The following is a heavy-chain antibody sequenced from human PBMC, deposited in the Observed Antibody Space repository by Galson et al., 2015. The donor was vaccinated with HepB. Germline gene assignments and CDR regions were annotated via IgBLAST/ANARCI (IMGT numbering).Heavy chain of an antibody. J-gene: IGHJ4*02. CDR3: GRESFDASGYLDRKNDY. V-gene: IGHV6-1*01. CDR1: GDSVSSNNAA. CDR2: TYYRSRWYS. Sequence: CAISGDSVSSNNAAWNWIRQSPSRGLEWLGRTYYRSRWYSEYATSVKSRISINADTSNNQFSLQLKSVTPEDTAIYYCGRESFDASGYLDRKNDYWGQGTPVTVSS. D-gene: IGHD3-22*01.